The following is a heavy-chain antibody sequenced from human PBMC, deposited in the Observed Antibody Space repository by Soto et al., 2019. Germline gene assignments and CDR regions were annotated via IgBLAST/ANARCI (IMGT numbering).Heavy chain of an antibody. CDR3: ARGRYGSIDP. CDR2: INHSGST. V-gene: IGHV4-34*01. D-gene: IGHD3-10*01. J-gene: IGHJ5*02. CDR1: GGSFSGYY. Sequence: PSETLSLTCAVYGGSFSGYYWSWIRQPPGKGLEWIGEINHSGSTNYNPSLKSRVTIPVDTSKNQFSLKLSSVTAADTAVYYCARGRYGSIDPWGQGTLVTVSS.